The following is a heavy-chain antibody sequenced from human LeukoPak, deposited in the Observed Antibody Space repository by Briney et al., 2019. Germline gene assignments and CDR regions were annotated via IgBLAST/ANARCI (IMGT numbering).Heavy chain of an antibody. D-gene: IGHD6-19*01. CDR3: ARDKDSSGWYDY. CDR1: GRPISSYY. Sequence: SETLSLICTVSGRPISSYYWSWIRQPPGKGLEGLGYIYYSGCTNYNPSLKSRVTISVDTSTNQSSLKLSSVPAADTAVYYCARDKDSSGWYDYWGQGTLVTVSS. CDR2: IYYSGCT. J-gene: IGHJ4*02. V-gene: IGHV4-59*01.